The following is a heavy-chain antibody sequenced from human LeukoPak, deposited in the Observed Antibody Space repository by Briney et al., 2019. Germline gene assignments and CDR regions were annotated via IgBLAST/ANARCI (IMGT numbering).Heavy chain of an antibody. D-gene: IGHD6-19*01. V-gene: IGHV3-23*01. Sequence: GGSLRLSCAASGFSFKSYAMSWVRQAPGMGLEWVSSIREWGDITYFADSMKRGFTISRDNSKSTLYLQLNSLRADDTAVYFCAKVSLAGYNSGAHFDLWGQGSPVTLSS. CDR1: GFSFKSYA. J-gene: IGHJ4*02. CDR3: AKVSLAGYNSGAHFDL. CDR2: IREWGDIT.